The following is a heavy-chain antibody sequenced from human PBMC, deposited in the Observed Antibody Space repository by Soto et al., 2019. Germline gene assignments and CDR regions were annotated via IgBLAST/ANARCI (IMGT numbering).Heavy chain of an antibody. D-gene: IGHD3-22*01. V-gene: IGHV1-8*01. Sequence: QVQLVQSGAEVKKPGASVKVSCKASGYTFTSYDINWVRQATGQGLEWMGWMNPNSGNTGYAQKFQGRVTMTRNTSISTAYMELSSLRSADTAVYYCARAPMIVVVYYYYGMDVWGQGTTVTVSS. CDR2: MNPNSGNT. CDR1: GYTFTSYD. J-gene: IGHJ6*02. CDR3: ARAPMIVVVYYYYGMDV.